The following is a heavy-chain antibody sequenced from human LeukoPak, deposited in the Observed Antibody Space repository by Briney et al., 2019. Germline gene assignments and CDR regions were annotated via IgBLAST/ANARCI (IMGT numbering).Heavy chain of an antibody. V-gene: IGHV4-59*01. J-gene: IGHJ5*02. CDR3: ARDQGPLITTHWFDP. D-gene: IGHD3-22*01. CDR2: IYYSGST. Sequence: SETLSLTCTVSGGSISSYYWSWIRQPPGKGLEWIGYIYYSGSTNYNPSLKSRVTISVDTSKNQFSLKLSSVTAADTAVYYCARDQGPLITTHWFDPWGQGTLVTVSS. CDR1: GGSISSYY.